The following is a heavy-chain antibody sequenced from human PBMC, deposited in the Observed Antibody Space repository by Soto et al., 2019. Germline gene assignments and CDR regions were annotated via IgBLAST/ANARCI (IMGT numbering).Heavy chain of an antibody. CDR3: ARALWPDYDFWSGYSNWFDP. V-gene: IGHV4-34*01. Sequence: SETLSLTCAVYGGSFSGYYWSWIRQPPGKGLEWIGEINHSGSTNYNPSLKSRVTISVDTSKTQFSLKLSSVTAADTAVYYCARALWPDYDFWSGYSNWFDPRGQGTLVTAPQ. D-gene: IGHD3-3*01. J-gene: IGHJ5*02. CDR2: INHSGST. CDR1: GGSFSGYY.